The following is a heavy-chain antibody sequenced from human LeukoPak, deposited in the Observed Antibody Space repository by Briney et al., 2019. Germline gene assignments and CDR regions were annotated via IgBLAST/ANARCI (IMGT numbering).Heavy chain of an antibody. CDR2: FDPEDGES. V-gene: IGHV1-24*01. CDR1: GYTLTELS. J-gene: IGHJ5*02. D-gene: IGHD3-10*01. Sequence: ASVKVSCKVSGYTLTELSMHWVRQAPGKGLEWIGGFDPEDGESIYAQKFQGRVTMTEDTSTDTAYMELSSLRSEDTAVYYCATWFRSGSPSRHNWFDPWGQGTLVTVSS. CDR3: ATWFRSGSPSRHNWFDP.